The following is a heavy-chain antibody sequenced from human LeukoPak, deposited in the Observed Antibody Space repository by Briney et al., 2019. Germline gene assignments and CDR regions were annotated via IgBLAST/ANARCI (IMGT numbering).Heavy chain of an antibody. V-gene: IGHV3-11*01. CDR2: ISGSGSDI. D-gene: IGHD2-8*01. CDR3: STDPRLLIY. J-gene: IGHJ4*01. CDR1: GFGFSDSY. Sequence: GGSLRLSCVVSGFGFSDSYMTWIRQTPGKGLEWLAYISGSGSDIYYADSVKGRFTISRDNAKNSLYLQMNSLRPDDTALYYCSTDPRLLIYWGHGTLDTVSS.